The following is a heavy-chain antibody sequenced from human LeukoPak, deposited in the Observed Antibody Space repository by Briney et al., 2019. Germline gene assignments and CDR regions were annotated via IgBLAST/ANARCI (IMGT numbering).Heavy chain of an antibody. CDR3: ARVGSNYGSGSSNWFDP. CDR1: GYTFTGYY. J-gene: IGHJ5*02. D-gene: IGHD3-10*01. Sequence: ASVKVSCKASGYTFTGYYMHWVRQAPGQGLEWMGWINPNSGGTNYAQKFQGRVTMTRDTSISTAYMELSRQRSDDTAVYYCARVGSNYGSGSSNWFDPWGQGTLVTVSS. CDR2: INPNSGGT. V-gene: IGHV1-2*02.